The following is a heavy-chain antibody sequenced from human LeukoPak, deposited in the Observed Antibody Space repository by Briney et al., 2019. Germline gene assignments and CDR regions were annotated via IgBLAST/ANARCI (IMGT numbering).Heavy chain of an antibody. V-gene: IGHV3-30*18. D-gene: IGHD2-2*01. Sequence: QPWGSLRLSCAASGFTFSSYGMHWVRQAPGKGLEWVAVISYDGSNKYYADSVKGRFTISRDNSKNTLYLQMNSLRAEDTAVYYCAKDGGYCSSTSCRAYYYYYGMDVWGQGITVTVSS. CDR3: AKDGGYCSSTSCRAYYYYYGMDV. J-gene: IGHJ6*02. CDR2: ISYDGSNK. CDR1: GFTFSSYG.